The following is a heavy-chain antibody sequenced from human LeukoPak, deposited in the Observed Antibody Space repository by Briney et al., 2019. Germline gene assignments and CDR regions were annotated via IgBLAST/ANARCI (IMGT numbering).Heavy chain of an antibody. V-gene: IGHV3-48*03. J-gene: IGHJ4*02. CDR2: ISNSGSNR. Sequence: GGSLRLSCAASGFTFSSYEMNWVRQAPGKGLEWVSYISNSGSNRYYADSVKGRFTISRDNAKNALYLQMNSLRAEDTAVYYCAKDLHYGSADYWGQGTLVTVSS. D-gene: IGHD3-10*01. CDR3: AKDLHYGSADY. CDR1: GFTFSSYE.